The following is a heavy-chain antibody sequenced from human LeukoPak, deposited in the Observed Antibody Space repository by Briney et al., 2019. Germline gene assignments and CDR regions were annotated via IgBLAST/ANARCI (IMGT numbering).Heavy chain of an antibody. CDR2: IYYSGST. CDR1: GGSISSYY. J-gene: IGHJ4*02. Sequence: SETLSLTCTVSGGSISSYYWSWIRQPPGKGLEWIGYIYYSGSTNYNPSLKSRVTISLDTSKNQFSLKLNSVTAADTAVYYCATRSPYYYGSGSYYNPSKDLFDYWGQGTLVTVSS. CDR3: ATRSPYYYGSGSYYNPSKDLFDY. D-gene: IGHD3-10*01. V-gene: IGHV4-59*08.